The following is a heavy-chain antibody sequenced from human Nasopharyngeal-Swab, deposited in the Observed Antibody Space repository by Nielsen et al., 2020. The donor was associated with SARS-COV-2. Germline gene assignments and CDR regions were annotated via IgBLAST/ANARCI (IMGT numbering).Heavy chain of an antibody. Sequence: GESLKISCAASGFTFSSYSMNWVRQAPGKGLEWVSSISSSSSYIYYADSVKGRFTISRDNAKNSLYLQMNSPRAEDTAVYYCARVVLDSSGYYYPVNAFDIWGQGTMVTVSS. D-gene: IGHD3-22*01. J-gene: IGHJ3*02. V-gene: IGHV3-21*01. CDR1: GFTFSSYS. CDR3: ARVVLDSSGYYYPVNAFDI. CDR2: ISSSSSYI.